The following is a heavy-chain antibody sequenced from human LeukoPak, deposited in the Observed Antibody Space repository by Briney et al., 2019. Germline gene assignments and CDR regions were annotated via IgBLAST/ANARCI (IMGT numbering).Heavy chain of an antibody. V-gene: IGHV1-2*02. Sequence: ASVKVSCKASGYTFTGYYMHWVRQAPGQGLEWMGWINPNSGGTNYAQKFQGRVTMTRDTSISTAYMELSRLRSDDTAVYYCARDLLRPPVYYYMDVWGKGTTVTISS. CDR1: GYTFTGYY. J-gene: IGHJ6*03. D-gene: IGHD4-17*01. CDR2: INPNSGGT. CDR3: ARDLLRPPVYYYMDV.